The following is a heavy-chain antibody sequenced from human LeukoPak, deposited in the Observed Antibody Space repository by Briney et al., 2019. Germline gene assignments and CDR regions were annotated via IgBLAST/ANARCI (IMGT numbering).Heavy chain of an antibody. J-gene: IGHJ4*02. CDR3: TRTGYNYGTPLNY. CDR2: ITSSSDTI. Sequence: PGGSLRLSCAASGFTFSSYSMIWVRQAPGKGLEWISYITSSSDTIYYADSAKGRFTISRDNAKNSLFLQMNTLRAEDTAVYYCTRTGYNYGTPLNYWGQGTLVTVSS. CDR1: GFTFSSYS. V-gene: IGHV3-48*01. D-gene: IGHD5-18*01.